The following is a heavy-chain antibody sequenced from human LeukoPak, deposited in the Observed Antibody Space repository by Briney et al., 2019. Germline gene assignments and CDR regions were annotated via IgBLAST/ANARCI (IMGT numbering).Heavy chain of an antibody. CDR1: GGSISTYY. CDR3: ARVEYSSNFINY. Sequence: SETLSLTCTVSGGSISTYYWGWIRQAPGKGLGWIGSIYYSGNTYYNPSLKSRVTISVDTSKNQFSLKLSSVTAADTAVYYCARVEYSSNFINYWGQGTLVTVSS. D-gene: IGHD6-6*01. J-gene: IGHJ4*02. CDR2: IYYSGNT. V-gene: IGHV4-39*07.